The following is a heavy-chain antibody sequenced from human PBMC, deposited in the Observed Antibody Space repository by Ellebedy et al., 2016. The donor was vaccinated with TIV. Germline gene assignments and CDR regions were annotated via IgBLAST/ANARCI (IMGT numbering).Heavy chain of an antibody. CDR1: GDSVSSNRDA. J-gene: IGHJ2*01. CDR3: ARAIYGWYFDF. D-gene: IGHD2-21*01. Sequence: SQTLSLTCAISGDSVSSNRDAWNWIRPSPSSGLEWLGRTYYRSKWYNDYAPSVHSRVAINPDTAKNQFSLQLNSVTPDDTAVYYCARAIYGWYFDFWGRGTLVTVSS. CDR2: TYYRSKWYN. V-gene: IGHV6-1*01.